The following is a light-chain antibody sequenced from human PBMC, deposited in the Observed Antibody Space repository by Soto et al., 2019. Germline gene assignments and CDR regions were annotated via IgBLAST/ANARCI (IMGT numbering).Light chain of an antibody. Sequence: QSALIQPPSVSGSPGQSVTISCAGTSSDVGSYDYVSWYQHHPGTVPKPMIYNVNTRPSGVPGRFSGSKSGNTASMTISGLQAADEADYLCCSYTSSAVVFGGGTKLTVL. CDR2: NVN. V-gene: IGLV2-11*01. CDR1: SSDVGSYDY. CDR3: CSYTSSAVV. J-gene: IGLJ2*01.